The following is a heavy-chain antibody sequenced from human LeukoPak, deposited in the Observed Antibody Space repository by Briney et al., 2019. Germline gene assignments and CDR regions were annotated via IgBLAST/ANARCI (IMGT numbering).Heavy chain of an antibody. CDR3: AKDTNYYGSGSYDNDAFDI. CDR2: ISGSGGST. J-gene: IGHJ3*02. Sequence: PGGSLRLSCAASGFPFSSYAMSWVRQAPGKGLECVSAISGSGGSTYSADSVKGRFTISRDNSKNTLYLQMNGLRAEDTAVYYCAKDTNYYGSGSYDNDAFDIWGQGTMVTVSS. V-gene: IGHV3-23*01. CDR1: GFPFSSYA. D-gene: IGHD3-10*01.